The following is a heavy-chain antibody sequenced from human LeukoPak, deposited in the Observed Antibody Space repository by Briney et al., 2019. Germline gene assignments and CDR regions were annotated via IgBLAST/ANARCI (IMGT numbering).Heavy chain of an antibody. CDR3: ARDPGIANGMDD. CDR1: GFTVSSDY. J-gene: IGHJ6*02. Sequence: GGSLRLSCAASGFTVSSDYMSWVRQAPGKGLEWVSVIYGGGTTYYADSVKGRFTISRDNSKNTLFLQMNSLRAEDTAVYYCARDPGIANGMDDWGQGTTVTVSS. V-gene: IGHV3-66*01. D-gene: IGHD1-26*01. CDR2: IYGGGTT.